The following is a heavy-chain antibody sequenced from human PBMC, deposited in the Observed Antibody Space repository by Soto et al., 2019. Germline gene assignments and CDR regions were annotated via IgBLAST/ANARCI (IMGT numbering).Heavy chain of an antibody. CDR2: IYHNGIT. V-gene: IGHV4-30-4*01. D-gene: IGHD3-22*01. Sequence: PSETLSLTCTVSGASITSGDYYWSWIRQPPGKGLEWIGYIYHNGITYYNPSLQSRVTMSVDTSKDQFSLQLSSVSATDTAVYYCARESSGRSGCLHGLDVWGQGTTVTVSS. J-gene: IGHJ6*02. CDR1: GASITSGDYY. CDR3: ARESSGRSGCLHGLDV.